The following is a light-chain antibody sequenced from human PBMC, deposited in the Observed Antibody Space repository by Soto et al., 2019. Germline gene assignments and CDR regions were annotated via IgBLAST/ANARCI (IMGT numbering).Light chain of an antibody. CDR1: QAINSA. J-gene: IGKJ4*01. CDR3: QQFNSYPLT. CDR2: DAS. Sequence: IQLTQSPSSLSASVGDKVTISCRASQAINSALAGCQQRPGEAPMVLIYDASILESGVPSRFSGSGSGTDFTLTISSLQPEDFATYDYQQFNSYPLTFGGGTKVE. V-gene: IGKV1-13*02.